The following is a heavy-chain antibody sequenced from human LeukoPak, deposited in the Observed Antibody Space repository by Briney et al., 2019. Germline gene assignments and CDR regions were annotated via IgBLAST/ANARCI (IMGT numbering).Heavy chain of an antibody. V-gene: IGHV3-21*01. CDR1: GFPFSSYN. CDR3: AKTGQRHAFDI. CDR2: IISSSSDI. Sequence: GGSPRLSCAASGFPFSSYNMNWVRQAPGKGLEWVSSIISSSSDIYYADSVKGRFTISRDNAKNSLYLQMNSLRAEDTALYYCAKTGQRHAFDIWGQGTMVTVSS. J-gene: IGHJ3*02. D-gene: IGHD1-1*01.